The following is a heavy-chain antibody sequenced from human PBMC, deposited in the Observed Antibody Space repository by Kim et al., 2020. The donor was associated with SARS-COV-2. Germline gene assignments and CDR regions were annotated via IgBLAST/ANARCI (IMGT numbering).Heavy chain of an antibody. CDR1: GFTFSSYS. D-gene: IGHD2-2*01. Sequence: GGSLRLSCAASGFTFSSYSMNWVHQAPGKGLEWVSSISSSSSYIYYADSVKGRFTISRDNAKNSLYLQMNSLRAEDTAVYYCARGRPSFYCSSTSCHDYFDYWGQGTLVTVSS. V-gene: IGHV3-21*01. J-gene: IGHJ4*02. CDR2: ISSSSSYI. CDR3: ARGRPSFYCSSTSCHDYFDY.